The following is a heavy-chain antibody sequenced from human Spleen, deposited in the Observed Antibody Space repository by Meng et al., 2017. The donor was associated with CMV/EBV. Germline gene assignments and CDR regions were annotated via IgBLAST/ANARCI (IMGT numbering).Heavy chain of an antibody. CDR2: ISAYNGNT. CDR3: ARDRGFLTTNWFDP. J-gene: IGHJ5*02. Sequence: ASVKVSCKASGYTFTSYGISWVRQAPGQGLEWMGWISAYNGNTKYAQKFQGRVTMTTDTSTSTAYVELRSLRSDDTAVYYCARDRGFLTTNWFDPWGQGTLVTVSS. D-gene: IGHD3-10*01. V-gene: IGHV1-18*01. CDR1: GYTFTSYG.